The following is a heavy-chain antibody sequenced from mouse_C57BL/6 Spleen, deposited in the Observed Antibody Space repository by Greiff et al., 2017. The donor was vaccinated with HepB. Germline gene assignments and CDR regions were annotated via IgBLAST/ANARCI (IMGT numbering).Heavy chain of an antibody. CDR3: AREGRQLRPFAY. J-gene: IGHJ3*01. V-gene: IGHV1-64*01. Sequence: VVEPGASVKLSCKASGYTFTSYWMHWVKQRPGQGLEWIGMIHPNSGSTNYNEKFKSKATLTVDKSSSTAYMQLSSLTSEDSAVYYCAREGRQLRPFAYWGQGTLVTVSA. D-gene: IGHD3-2*02. CDR2: IHPNSGST. CDR1: GYTFTSYW.